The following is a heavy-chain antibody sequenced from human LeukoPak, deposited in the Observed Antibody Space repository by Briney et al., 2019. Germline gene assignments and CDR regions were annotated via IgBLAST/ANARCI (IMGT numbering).Heavy chain of an antibody. CDR1: GGSFSGYY. V-gene: IGHV4-34*01. D-gene: IGHD3-22*01. J-gene: IGHJ4*02. CDR3: ARGVYYYDSSGYYYIPPSFDY. Sequence: SETLSLTCAVYGGSFSGYYWSWIRQPPGKGLEWIGEINHSGSTNYNPSLKSRVTISVDTSKNQFSLKLSSVTAADTAVYYCARGVYYYDSSGYYYIPPSFDYWGQGTLVTVSS. CDR2: INHSGST.